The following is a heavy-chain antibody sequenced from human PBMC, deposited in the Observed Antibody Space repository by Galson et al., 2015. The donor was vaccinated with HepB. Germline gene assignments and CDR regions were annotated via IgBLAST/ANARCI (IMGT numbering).Heavy chain of an antibody. CDR1: GFTFSNYA. V-gene: IGHV3-23*05. CDR3: AKDFCRADNCDPFDY. Sequence: SLRLSCAASGFTFSNYAMSWVRQAPGKGLEWVSGIYPSEQTTYYADPVKGRFTISRDNSKNTVYLQMNSLRAEDTAVYFCAKDFCRADNCDPFDYWGQGTLVTVSS. J-gene: IGHJ4*02. CDR2: IYPSEQTT. D-gene: IGHD3-3*01.